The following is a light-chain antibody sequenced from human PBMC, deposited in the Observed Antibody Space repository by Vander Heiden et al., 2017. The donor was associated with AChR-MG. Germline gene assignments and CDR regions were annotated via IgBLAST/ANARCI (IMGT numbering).Light chain of an antibody. Sequence: QSALTHPASGSGSPGQSFTISCTGTSSDVGGYNYVSWYQQHPGKAPKLMIYDVSKRPSGVSNRFSGSKSGNTASLTISGLQAEDEADYYCSSYTSSSTLVFGGGTKLTVL. CDR2: DVS. CDR1: SSDVGGYNY. J-gene: IGLJ2*01. CDR3: SSYTSSSTLV. V-gene: IGLV2-14*01.